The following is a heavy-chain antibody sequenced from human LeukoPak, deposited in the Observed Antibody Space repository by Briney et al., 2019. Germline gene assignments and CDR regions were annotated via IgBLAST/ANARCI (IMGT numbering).Heavy chain of an antibody. D-gene: IGHD3-10*01. J-gene: IGHJ4*02. CDR1: GGSLRRYY. V-gene: IGHV4-4*07. CDR2: IYSSGSA. Sequence: PSETLSLTCTVSGGSLRRYYWSWIRQPAGKGLAGIGRIYSSGSANYNPSLKSRLTLSVDTSKNQFSLTLSSVTAADTAVYYCARGGYYGSGSYFHFDNWGQGSLVTVSS. CDR3: ARGGYYGSGSYFHFDN.